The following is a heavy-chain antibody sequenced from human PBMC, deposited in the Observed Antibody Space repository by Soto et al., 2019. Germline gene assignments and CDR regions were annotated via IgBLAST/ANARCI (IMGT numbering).Heavy chain of an antibody. Sequence: EVQLLESGGGLVQPGGSLRLSCAASGFTFSSYAMGWVRQAPGKGLEWVSAISGSGGSTYYADSVKGRFTISRDNSKNTLYLQMNSLRAEDTAVYYCAKDQQQWLAWRYWGQGTLVTVSS. CDR1: GFTFSSYA. CDR3: AKDQQQWLAWRY. CDR2: ISGSGGST. D-gene: IGHD6-19*01. J-gene: IGHJ4*02. V-gene: IGHV3-23*01.